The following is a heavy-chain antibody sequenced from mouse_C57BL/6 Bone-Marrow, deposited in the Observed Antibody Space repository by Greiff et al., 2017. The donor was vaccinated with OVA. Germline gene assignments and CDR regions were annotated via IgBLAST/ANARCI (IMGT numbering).Heavy chain of an antibody. V-gene: IGHV14-4*01. CDR3: TTEGGFAY. CDR2: IDPENGDT. Sequence: VTLKESGAELVRPGASVKLSCTASGFNIKDDYMHWVKQRPEQGLEWIGWIDPENGDTEYASKFQGKATITADTSSNTAYLQLSSLTSEDTAVYYCTTEGGFAYWGQGTLVTVSA. CDR1: GFNIKDDY. J-gene: IGHJ3*01.